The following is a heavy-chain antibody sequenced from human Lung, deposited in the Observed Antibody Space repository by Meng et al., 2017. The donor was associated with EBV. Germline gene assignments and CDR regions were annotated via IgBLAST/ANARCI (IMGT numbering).Heavy chain of an antibody. D-gene: IGHD5-12*01. CDR1: GLPVRRTH. CDR2: VYGGFTT. V-gene: IGHV3-53*01. CDR3: ASEPNSGYGSDY. J-gene: IGHJ4*02. Sequence: VWSGGGGIRPGVPLRLHCPFSGLPVRRTHMRSVRQAPGKGLDWGSIVYGGFTTYSAESVEGRFTTSRDDSKNTVYLQMNNLRVDDTAIYYCASEPNSGYGSDYWGQGTLVTVSS.